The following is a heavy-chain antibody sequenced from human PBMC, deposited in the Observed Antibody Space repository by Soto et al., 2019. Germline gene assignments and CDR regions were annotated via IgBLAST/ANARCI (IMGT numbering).Heavy chain of an antibody. Sequence: QITLKESGPTLVKPTQTLTLTCTASGLSFGTSGVGVGWIRQPPGKALEWLALIYWNDDQRSSPSLKSSLTITKDTSKNQVVLTMTNVDPVDTATYYCASMTTVATAAFDIWGQGIMVTVPS. J-gene: IGHJ3*02. CDR1: GLSFGTSGVG. CDR2: IYWNDDQ. D-gene: IGHD4-17*01. CDR3: ASMTTVATAAFDI. V-gene: IGHV2-5*01.